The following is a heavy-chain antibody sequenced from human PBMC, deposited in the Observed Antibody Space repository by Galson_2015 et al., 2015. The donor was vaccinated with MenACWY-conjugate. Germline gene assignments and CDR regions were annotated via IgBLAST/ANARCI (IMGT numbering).Heavy chain of an antibody. CDR3: ARGGCSVGSCYPIHWFDP. CDR1: GYTFTYYY. J-gene: IGHJ5*02. D-gene: IGHD2-15*01. CDR2: INPNGGGT. Sequence: QSGAEVTKPGESLRISCTGSGYTFTYYYMHWLRQAPGQGLEWMGWINPNGGGTRYAQKFQGWVTMTTDTSISTAYMELSRLTSDDTAVYFCARGGCSVGSCYPIHWFDPWGQGTLVSVSS. V-gene: IGHV1-2*04.